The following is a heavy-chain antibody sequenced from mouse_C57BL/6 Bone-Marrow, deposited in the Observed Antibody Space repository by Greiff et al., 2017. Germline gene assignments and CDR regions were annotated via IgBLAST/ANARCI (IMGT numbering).Heavy chain of an antibody. V-gene: IGHV5-6*01. J-gene: IGHJ3*01. CDR2: ISSGGSYT. CDR1: GFTFSSYG. Sequence: EVQWVESGGDLVKPGGSLKLSCAASGFTFSSYGMSWVRQTPDKRLEWVATISSGGSYTYYPDSVKGRFTISRDNAKNTLYLQMSSLKSEDTAMYYCARRRGWFAYWGQGTLVTFSA. CDR3: ARRRGWFAY.